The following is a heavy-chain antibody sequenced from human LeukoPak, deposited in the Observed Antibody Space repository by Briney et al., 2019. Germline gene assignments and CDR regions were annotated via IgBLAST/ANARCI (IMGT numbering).Heavy chain of an antibody. D-gene: IGHD3-22*01. CDR2: ILGSSSYI. CDR3: ARDSTARNIGFYYYDSSGSFDY. Sequence: GGSLRLSCAASGFTFSNYGMHWVRQAPGKGLEWVSSILGSSSYIYYADSVKGRFTISRDNAKNSLYLQMNSLRAEDTAVYYCARDSTARNIGFYYYDSSGSFDYWGQGTLVTVTS. CDR1: GFTFSNYG. V-gene: IGHV3-21*01. J-gene: IGHJ4*02.